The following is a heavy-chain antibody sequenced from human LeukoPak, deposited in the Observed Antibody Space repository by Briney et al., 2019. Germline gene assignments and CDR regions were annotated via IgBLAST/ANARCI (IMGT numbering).Heavy chain of an antibody. V-gene: IGHV4-61*02. D-gene: IGHD6-13*01. CDR3: ATSSWLRDANFDS. CDR2: LDTSGKT. CDR1: GASVTSGLYN. J-gene: IGHJ4*02. Sequence: SETLSLTCTVSGASVTSGLYNWNWIRQPAGEGLEWIGRLDTSGKTKYNPSLQSRVTMSVVTSKNQFSLKLSSVTAADTAVYYCATSSWLRDANFDSWGQGTWSPSPQ.